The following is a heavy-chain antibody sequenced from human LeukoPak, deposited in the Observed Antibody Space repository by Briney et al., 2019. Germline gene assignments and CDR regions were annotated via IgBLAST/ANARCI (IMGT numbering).Heavy chain of an antibody. V-gene: IGHV5-51*01. CDR2: IYTGDSDT. Sequence: GASLQISCQASGYIFMTYWIGWVRQLPGKGLEWMAIIYTGDSDTKYSPSFQDHVTISADKSINTAYLHWRSLKASDTAMYYCARLSMIDTFDIWGLGTVVTVSS. CDR3: ARLSMIDTFDI. J-gene: IGHJ3*02. D-gene: IGHD3-22*01. CDR1: GYIFMTYW.